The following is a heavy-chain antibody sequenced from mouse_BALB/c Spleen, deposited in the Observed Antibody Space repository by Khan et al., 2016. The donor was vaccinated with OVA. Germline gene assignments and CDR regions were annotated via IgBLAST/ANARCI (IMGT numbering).Heavy chain of an antibody. CDR3: ARVYGGDFDY. D-gene: IGHD2-10*02. Sequence: EVQLQESGPGLVKPSQSLSFTCTVTGFSITSDYAWNWLRQFPGNKLECLGYISYSGNTKYNPSLKSRISVTRDTSKNQFFLQLNSVTTDDTATYYCARVYGGDFDYWGKGTTLTVSS. CDR1: GFSITSDYA. CDR2: ISYSGNT. V-gene: IGHV3-2*02. J-gene: IGHJ2*01.